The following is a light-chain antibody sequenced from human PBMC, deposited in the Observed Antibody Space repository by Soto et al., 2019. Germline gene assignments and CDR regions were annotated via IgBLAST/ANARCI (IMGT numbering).Light chain of an antibody. CDR3: AAWDDSLNGDV. Sequence: QSVLTQPPSASGAHGQRVTISCSGSSSNIGSNTVNWYQQLPGTAPKLLMYSFNERPSGVPDRFSGSKSGTSASLAIRGLQFEDEADYYCAAWDDSLNGDVFGTGTKLTVL. V-gene: IGLV1-44*01. CDR1: SSNIGSNT. J-gene: IGLJ1*01. CDR2: SFN.